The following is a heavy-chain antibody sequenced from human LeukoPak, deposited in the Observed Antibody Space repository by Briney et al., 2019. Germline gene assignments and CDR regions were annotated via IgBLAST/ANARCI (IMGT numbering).Heavy chain of an antibody. CDR3: ARLLAYYYDSSAFDY. V-gene: IGHV1-18*01. D-gene: IGHD3-22*01. CDR1: GYTFTSYG. CDR2: ISAYNGNT. Sequence: ASVKVSCKASGYTFTSYGISWVRQAPGQGLEWMGRISAYNGNTNYAQKLQGRVTMTTDTSTSTAYMELRSLRSDDTAVYYCARLLAYYYDSSAFDYWGQGTLVTVSS. J-gene: IGHJ4*02.